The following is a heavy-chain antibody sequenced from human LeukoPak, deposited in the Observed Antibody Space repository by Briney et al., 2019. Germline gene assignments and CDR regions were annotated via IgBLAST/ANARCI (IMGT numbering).Heavy chain of an antibody. V-gene: IGHV1-69*05. CDR2: IIPIFGTA. J-gene: IGHJ4*02. CDR3: AREKYYYDSSGCYLDY. CDR1: GGTFSSYA. D-gene: IGHD3-22*01. Sequence: SSVKVSCKASGGTFSSYAISWVRQAPGQGLEWMGGIIPIFGTANYAQNFQGRVTITTDESTSTAYMELSSLRSEDTAVYYCAREKYYYDSSGCYLDYWGQGTLVTVSS.